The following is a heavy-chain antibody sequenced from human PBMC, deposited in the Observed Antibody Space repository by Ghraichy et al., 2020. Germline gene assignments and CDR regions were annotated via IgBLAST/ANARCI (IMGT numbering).Heavy chain of an antibody. V-gene: IGHV3-15*01. J-gene: IGHJ3*02. CDR2: IKSKTDAGTT. CDR3: TRVREGSFWAFDI. CDR1: GFTFSNAW. D-gene: IGHD3-10*01. Sequence: GGSLRLSCEASGFTFSNAWMSWVRQVPGKGLEWVGRIKSKTDAGTTDYAAPVKGRFTISRDHSENTLYLQMNSLKTEDTAVYHCTRVREGSFWAFDIWGQGTMVTVSS.